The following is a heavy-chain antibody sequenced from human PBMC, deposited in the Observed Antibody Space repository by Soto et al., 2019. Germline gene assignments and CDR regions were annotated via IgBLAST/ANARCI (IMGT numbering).Heavy chain of an antibody. CDR1: GFTFSNPW. CDR3: TTSAILRYFDWPSSCMDV. J-gene: IGHJ6*02. D-gene: IGHD3-9*01. V-gene: IGHV3-15*07. CDR2: IKSEGGAG. Sequence: PGGSLRLSCVGSGFTFSNPWMNWVRQAPGKGLEWVGRIKSEGGAGDYAAPVKGRFTISRDDSENTLYVQMDSLKTEDTAVYYCTTSAILRYFDWPSSCMDVWGQGTTVTVS.